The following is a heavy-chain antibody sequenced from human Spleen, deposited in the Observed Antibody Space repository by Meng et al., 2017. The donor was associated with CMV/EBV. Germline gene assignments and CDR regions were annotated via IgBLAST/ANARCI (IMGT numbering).Heavy chain of an antibody. CDR2: ISGSGGTK. J-gene: IGHJ6*02. Sequence: GESLKISCAASGFIFSSYAMSWVRQAPGKGLEWVSAISGSGGTKYYADSVKGRFTISRDNSKNTVYLQMNSLRVEDTAVYYCAKVNKDDFWTGYYTGDYYYGMEVWGQGTTVTVSS. D-gene: IGHD3/OR15-3a*01. V-gene: IGHV3-23*01. CDR3: AKVNKDDFWTGYYTGDYYYGMEV. CDR1: GFIFSSYA.